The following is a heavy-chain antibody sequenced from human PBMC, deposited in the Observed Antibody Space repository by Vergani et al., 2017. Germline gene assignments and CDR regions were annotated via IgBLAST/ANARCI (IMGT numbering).Heavy chain of an antibody. D-gene: IGHD3-22*01. J-gene: IGHJ4*02. CDR3: TRHGSYYDSSGYYSADY. CDR2: ISSSSSTI. Sequence: EVQLVESGGGLVQPGGSLRLSCAASGFTFSSYSMNWVRQAPGKGLEWVSYISSSSSTIYYADSVKGRFTISRDDSKNTAYLQMNSLKTEDTAVYYCTRHGSYYDSSGYYSADYWGQGTLVTVSS. CDR1: GFTFSSYS. V-gene: IGHV3-48*01.